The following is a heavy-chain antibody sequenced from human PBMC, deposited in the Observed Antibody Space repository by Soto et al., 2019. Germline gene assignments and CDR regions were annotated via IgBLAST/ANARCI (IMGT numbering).Heavy chain of an antibody. CDR1: GYTFPSYG. V-gene: IGHV1-18*01. CDR3: AREGGYCSSTSCPGQYYFDY. CDR2: ISAYNGNT. D-gene: IGHD2-2*01. J-gene: IGHJ4*02. Sequence: ASVKVSCKASGYTFPSYGISWVRQAPGQGLEWMGWISAYNGNTNYAQKLQGRVTMTTDTSTNTAYMELRSLRSDDTAVYYCAREGGYCSSTSCPGQYYFDYWGQGTLVTVSS.